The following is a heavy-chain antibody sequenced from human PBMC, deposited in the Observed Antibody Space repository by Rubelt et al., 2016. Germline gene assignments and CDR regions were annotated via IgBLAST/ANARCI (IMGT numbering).Heavy chain of an antibody. Sequence: EVQLLESGGGLVQPGGSLSLSCAASGFTVSSTYMNWVRQAPGKRLEWVSVIHSGGSSYYADSVKGRFTISRDNSKNTLYLQLNSLRVEETAVYYCAREETFDIWGQGTKVAVSS. CDR1: GFTVSSTY. CDR3: AREETFDI. CDR2: IHSGGSS. J-gene: IGHJ3*02. V-gene: IGHV3-66*01.